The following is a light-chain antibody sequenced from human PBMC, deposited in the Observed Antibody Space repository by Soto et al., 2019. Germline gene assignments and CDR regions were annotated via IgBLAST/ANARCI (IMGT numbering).Light chain of an antibody. V-gene: IGKV3-20*01. Sequence: EIVLTQSPGTLFLSPGERATLSCRASQSVRSSYFAWYQQKPGQAPRLLIYGASSRATGIPDRFSGSGSGTDFTLTISRLEPEDFAVYYCQQYGSSPWTFGQGTKVEI. CDR3: QQYGSSPWT. CDR2: GAS. J-gene: IGKJ1*01. CDR1: QSVRSSY.